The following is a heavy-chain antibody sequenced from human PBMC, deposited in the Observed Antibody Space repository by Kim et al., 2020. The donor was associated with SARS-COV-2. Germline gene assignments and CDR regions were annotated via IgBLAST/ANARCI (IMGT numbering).Heavy chain of an antibody. CDR1: GFTFSNYG. D-gene: IGHD2-15*01. Sequence: GGSLRLSCSASGFTFSNYGMTWVRQAPGRGLEWVSSVSSNGGRTYYADSVKGRFTISRDNSKSTLFLQMNSLRAEDTAVYYCARGTITPDNWGQGTLVTVPS. CDR3: ARGTITPDN. V-gene: IGHV3-23*01. J-gene: IGHJ4*02. CDR2: VSSNGGRT.